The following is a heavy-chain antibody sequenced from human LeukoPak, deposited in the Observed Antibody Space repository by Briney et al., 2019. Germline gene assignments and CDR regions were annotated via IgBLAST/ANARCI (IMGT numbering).Heavy chain of an antibody. CDR1: GGSFSAYY. D-gene: IGHD2-15*01. V-gene: IGHV4-34*01. J-gene: IGHJ4*02. CDR3: ARGDLGYCSGGSCYLYYFDY. CDR2: INHSGST. Sequence: SETLSLTCAVYGGSFSAYYWTWIRQPPGKGLEWIGEINHSGSTNYNPSLKSRVSISVDTSKNQFSLKLSSVTAADTAVYYCARGDLGYCSGGSCYLYYFDYWGQGTLVTVSS.